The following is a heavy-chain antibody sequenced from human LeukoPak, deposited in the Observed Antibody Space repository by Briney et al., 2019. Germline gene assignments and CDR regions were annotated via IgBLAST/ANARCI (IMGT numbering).Heavy chain of an antibody. V-gene: IGHV3-33*01. Sequence: PGGSLRLSCAASGFTFSSYGMHWVRQAPGKGLEWVAVIWSDGSNKYYADSVKGRFTISRDNSKNTLYLQLNSLRAEDTAVYYCARGQYYYGSGIKYYCDYWGQGTLVTASS. CDR2: IWSDGSNK. CDR3: ARGQYYYGSGIKYYCDY. J-gene: IGHJ4*02. CDR1: GFTFSSYG. D-gene: IGHD3-10*01.